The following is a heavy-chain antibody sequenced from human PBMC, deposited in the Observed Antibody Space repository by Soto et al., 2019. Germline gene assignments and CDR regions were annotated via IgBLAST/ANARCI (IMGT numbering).Heavy chain of an antibody. J-gene: IGHJ6*02. CDR2: ISTYNGNT. Sequence: QVKLVQSGAEVKKPGASVKVSCKASGYTFTTYDISWVRQAPGQGLEWMGRISTYNGNTNYPQSLQGRLTMTTDTSTTTAYMELRNLTSDDTAVYYCARDPYHVLIVNAPNLYGMDVWGQGTTVTVSS. V-gene: IGHV1-18*01. CDR3: ARDPYHVLIVNAPNLYGMDV. D-gene: IGHD2-8*01. CDR1: GYTFTTYD.